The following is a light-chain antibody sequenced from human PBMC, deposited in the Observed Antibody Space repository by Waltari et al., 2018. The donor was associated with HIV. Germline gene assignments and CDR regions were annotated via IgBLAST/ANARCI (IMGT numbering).Light chain of an antibody. CDR3: MQALQTPFT. V-gene: IGKV2-28*01. Sequence: DIVMTQSPLSLPVTPGEPASISCRSSQSLLHINGYNYLDWYLQKPGQSPQLLIYLGSNRASGVPDRFSGSGSGTDFTLKISRVEAEDVGLYYCMQALQTPFTFGPGTKVDIK. J-gene: IGKJ3*01. CDR2: LGS. CDR1: QSLLHINGYNY.